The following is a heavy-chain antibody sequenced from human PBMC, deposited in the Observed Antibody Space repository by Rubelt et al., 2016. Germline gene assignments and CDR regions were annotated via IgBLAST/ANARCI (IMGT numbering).Heavy chain of an antibody. CDR2: IYYSGST. CDR1: GGSISTYY. D-gene: IGHD3-10*01. Sequence: QVQLQESGPGLVKPSETLSLTCTVSGGSISTYYWSWIRQPPGKGLEWIGYIYYSGSTNYNPSLKSRVTISVDTSKNQCSLKLSSVTAADTAVYYCARLFGGRNWFDPWGQGTLVTVSS. V-gene: IGHV4-59*08. CDR3: ARLFGGRNWFDP. J-gene: IGHJ5*02.